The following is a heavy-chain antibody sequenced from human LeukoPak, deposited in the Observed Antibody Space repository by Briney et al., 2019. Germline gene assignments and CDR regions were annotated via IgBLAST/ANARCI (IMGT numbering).Heavy chain of an antibody. CDR2: INHSGST. D-gene: IGHD3-22*01. Sequence: SETLSLTCAVYGGSFSGYYWSWIRQPPGKGLEWIGEINHSGSTNYNPSLKSRVTISVDTSKNQFSLKLSSVTAADTAVYYCARPYYYDSSGYMLDYWGQGTLVTVSS. CDR1: GGSFSGYY. V-gene: IGHV4-34*01. J-gene: IGHJ4*02. CDR3: ARPYYYDSSGYMLDY.